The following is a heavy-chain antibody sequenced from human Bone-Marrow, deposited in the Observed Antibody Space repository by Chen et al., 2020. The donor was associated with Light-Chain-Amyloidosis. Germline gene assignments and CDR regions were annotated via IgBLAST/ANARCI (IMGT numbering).Heavy chain of an antibody. CDR1: GYTFPNYW. V-gene: IGHV5-51*01. CDR3: ARRRDGYNFDY. Sequence: EVQLEQSGPEVKKPGESLKISCKGSGYTFPNYWIGWVRPMPGKGLEWMGVIYPDDADARYSPSFEGQVTISADKSITSACLQWRSRKASDTAMYYCARRRDGYNFDYWGQGTLVTVSS. D-gene: IGHD5-12*01. CDR2: IYPDDADA. J-gene: IGHJ4*02.